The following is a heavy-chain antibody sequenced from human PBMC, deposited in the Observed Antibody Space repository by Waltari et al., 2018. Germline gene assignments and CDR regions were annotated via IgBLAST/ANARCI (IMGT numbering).Heavy chain of an antibody. CDR3: ARRSGQELVLDY. J-gene: IGHJ4*02. CDR2: IPYSGDS. Sequence: QLQLQESGPGLVKPSETLSLTCTVSGGSISSSSYYWGWIRQPPGKGLEWIGSIPYSGDSDYSRSPKSRVTISVDTSKNQFSLRLSSVTAADTAGYYCARRSGQELVLDYWGQGTLVTVSS. CDR1: GGSISSSSYY. V-gene: IGHV4-39*01. D-gene: IGHD6-13*01.